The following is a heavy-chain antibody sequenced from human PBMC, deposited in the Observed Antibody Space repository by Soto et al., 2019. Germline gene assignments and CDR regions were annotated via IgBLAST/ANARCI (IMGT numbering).Heavy chain of an antibody. CDR1: DASLSSISYY. D-gene: IGHD2-21*02. CDR2: SLFTGNI. CDR3: ARDVGDTDEMFDY. V-gene: IGHV4-39*02. Sequence: SETLSLTCTVSDASLSSISYYWGWIRQPPGKGLEWVGSSLFTGNIYYNPSLKSRVTISVDTSRNQFSLMVNSVTAADTAVYYCARDVGDTDEMFDYWGQGTQVTVSS. J-gene: IGHJ4*02.